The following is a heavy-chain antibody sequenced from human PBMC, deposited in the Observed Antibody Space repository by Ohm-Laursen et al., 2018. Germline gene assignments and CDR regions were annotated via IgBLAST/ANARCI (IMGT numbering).Heavy chain of an antibody. D-gene: IGHD3-22*01. CDR3: AKTVYDSSGYYGDY. Sequence: SLRLSCSAFGFTFSSYWMSWVRQAPGKGLEWVSYISSSGSTIYYADSVKGRFTISRDNAKNSLYLQMNSLRVEDTAVYYCAKTVYDSSGYYGDYWGQGTLVTVSS. CDR1: GFTFSSYW. J-gene: IGHJ4*02. V-gene: IGHV3-11*01. CDR2: ISSSGSTI.